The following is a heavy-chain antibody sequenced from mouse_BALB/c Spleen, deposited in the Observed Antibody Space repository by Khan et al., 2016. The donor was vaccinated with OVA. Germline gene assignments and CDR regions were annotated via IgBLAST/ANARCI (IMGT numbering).Heavy chain of an antibody. CDR3: ARSGYEAWFDY. V-gene: IGHV3-2*02. CDR2: ISYSGRT. J-gene: IGHJ3*01. D-gene: IGHD2-14*01. Sequence: EVQLQESGPGLVKPSQSLSLTCTVTGYSITSDYAWNWIRQFPRNKLEWMGYISYSGRTSYNPSLKSRISITRDTSKNQFFLQLNSVTTEDPATYCWARSGYEAWFDYWGQGTLVTVSA. CDR1: GYSITSDYA.